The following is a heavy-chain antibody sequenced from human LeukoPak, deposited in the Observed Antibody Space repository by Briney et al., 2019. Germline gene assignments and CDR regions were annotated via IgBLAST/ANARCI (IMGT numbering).Heavy chain of an antibody. D-gene: IGHD2-15*01. V-gene: IGHV4-30-2*01. Sequence: KTSETLSLTCAVSGGSISSGGYSWSWIRQPPGKGLEWIGYIYHSGSTYYNPSLKSRVTISVDRSKNQFSLKLSSVTAADTAVYYCARDGCSGGSCYDYWGQGTLVTVSS. CDR2: IYHSGST. CDR3: ARDGCSGGSCYDY. CDR1: GGSISSGGYS. J-gene: IGHJ4*02.